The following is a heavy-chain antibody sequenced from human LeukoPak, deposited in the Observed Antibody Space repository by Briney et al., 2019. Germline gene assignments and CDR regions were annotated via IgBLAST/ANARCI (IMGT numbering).Heavy chain of an antibody. Sequence: PGGSLRLSCAASGFSFSTYWMHWVRQAPGKGLVWVSRLSPDGSSSVYADSVKGRFTVSRDNAKNSLYLQMNSLRDEDTAVYYCARVCRDSSGYGAFDIWGQGTMVTVSS. D-gene: IGHD3-22*01. CDR3: ARVCRDSSGYGAFDI. CDR1: GFSFSTYW. V-gene: IGHV3-74*01. J-gene: IGHJ3*02. CDR2: LSPDGSSS.